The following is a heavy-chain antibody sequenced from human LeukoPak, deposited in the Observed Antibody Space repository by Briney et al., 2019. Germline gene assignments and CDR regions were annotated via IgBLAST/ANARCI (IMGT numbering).Heavy chain of an antibody. CDR3: ARGEYVVRGAYGYFDL. J-gene: IGHJ2*01. CDR1: GGTFSSYV. D-gene: IGHD3-10*01. Sequence: SVKVSCKASGGTFSSYVISWVRQAPGQGLEWMGKIIPMFGIANYAQKFQGRVTITADKSTSTVYMELSSLRSEDTAVYYCARGEYVVRGAYGYFDLWGRGTPVTVSS. CDR2: IIPMFGIA. V-gene: IGHV1-69*04.